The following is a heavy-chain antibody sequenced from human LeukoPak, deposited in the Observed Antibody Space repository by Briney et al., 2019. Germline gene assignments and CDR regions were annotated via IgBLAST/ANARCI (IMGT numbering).Heavy chain of an antibody. CDR1: GGSISSYY. D-gene: IGHD3-22*01. CDR2: IYTSGST. Sequence: PSETLSLTCTVSGGSISSYYWSWIRQPAGKGLEWIGRIYTSGSTNYNPSLKSRVTMSVDTSKNQFSLKLSSVTAADTAVYYCARGLRSSGYYGQTDWYFDLWGRGTLVTVSS. CDR3: ARGLRSSGYYGQTDWYFDL. J-gene: IGHJ2*01. V-gene: IGHV4-4*07.